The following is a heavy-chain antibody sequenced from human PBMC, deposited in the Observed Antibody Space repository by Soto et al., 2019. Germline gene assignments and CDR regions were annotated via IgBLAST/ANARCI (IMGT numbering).Heavy chain of an antibody. CDR1: GGSISSGGYY. CDR2: IYYSGST. J-gene: IGHJ5*02. V-gene: IGHV4-31*03. CDR3: ARGAYYDFWSGYHHNWFDP. Sequence: QVQLQESGPGLVKPSQTLSLTCTVSGGSISSGGYYWSWIRQHPGKGLEWIGYIYYSGSTYYNPSLKSRVTISVDTSKNQCSLKLSSVTAADTAVYYCARGAYYDFWSGYHHNWFDPWGQGTLVTVSS. D-gene: IGHD3-3*01.